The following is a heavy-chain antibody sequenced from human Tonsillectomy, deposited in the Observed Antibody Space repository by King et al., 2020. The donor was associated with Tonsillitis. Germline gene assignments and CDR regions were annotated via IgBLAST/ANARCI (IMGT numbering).Heavy chain of an antibody. J-gene: IGHJ4*02. V-gene: IGHV4-34*01. CDR1: GGSFSGYY. Sequence: VQLQKWGAGLLKPSETLSLTCAVYGGSFSGYYWSWIRQPPGKGLEWIGEINHSGSTNYNPSLKSRVTISVDTSKNQFSLKLNSVTAADTAVYYCARGHYGEMGFDYWGQGTLVTVSS. CDR3: ARGHYGEMGFDY. D-gene: IGHD4-17*01. CDR2: INHSGST.